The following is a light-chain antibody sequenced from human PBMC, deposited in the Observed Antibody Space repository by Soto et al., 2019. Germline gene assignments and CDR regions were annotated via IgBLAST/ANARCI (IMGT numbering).Light chain of an antibody. J-gene: IGKJ5*01. CDR1: QSVSSY. V-gene: IGKV3-11*01. Sequence: EIILTQSPSTLSLSPGARATLSCRASQSVSSYLAWYQQKPGQAPRLLIYDASNRATGIPARFSGSGSGTDFTLTIRSLDPDGFAVYCWECRSNRPSVTFGQGTRLEIK. CDR2: DAS. CDR3: ECRSNRPSVT.